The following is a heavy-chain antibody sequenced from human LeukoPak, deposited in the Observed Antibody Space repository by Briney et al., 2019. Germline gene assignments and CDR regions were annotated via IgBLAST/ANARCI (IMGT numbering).Heavy chain of an antibody. V-gene: IGHV3-66*01. CDR1: GFTVSSNY. J-gene: IGHJ6*02. CDR3: ARDRVASKTYYYYYGMDV. CDR2: IYSGGST. Sequence: GGSLRLSCAASGFTVSSNYMSWVRQAPGKGLEWVSVIYSGGSTYYADSVKGRFTISRDNSKNTLYLQMNSLRAEDTAVYYCARDRVASKTYYYYYGMDVWGQGTTVTVSS.